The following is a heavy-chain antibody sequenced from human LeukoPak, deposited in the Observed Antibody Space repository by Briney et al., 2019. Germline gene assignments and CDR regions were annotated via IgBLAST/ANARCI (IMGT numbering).Heavy chain of an antibody. D-gene: IGHD3-10*02. CDR1: GFTFSSYG. J-gene: IGHJ6*02. CDR2: ISYDGSNK. V-gene: IGHV3-30*18. CDR3: AKDYVLYGMDV. Sequence: GRSLRLSCAASGFTFSSYGMHWVRQAPGKGLEGVAVISYDGSNKYYADSVKGRFTISRDNSKNTLYLQMNSLRAEDTAVYYCAKDYVLYGMDVWGQGTTVTVSS.